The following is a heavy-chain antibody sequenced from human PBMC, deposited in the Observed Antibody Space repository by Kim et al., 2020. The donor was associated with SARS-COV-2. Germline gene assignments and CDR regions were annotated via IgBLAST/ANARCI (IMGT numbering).Heavy chain of an antibody. CDR2: ISYDGSNK. CDR1: GFTFSSYG. J-gene: IGHJ4*02. V-gene: IGHV3-30*18. Sequence: GGSLRLSCAASGFTFSSYGMHWVRQAPGKGLEWVAVISYDGSNKYYADSVKGRFTISRDNSKNTLYLQMNSLRAEDTAVYYCAKDLATVTPRVGVSLRTWGQGTLVTVSS. D-gene: IGHD4-17*01. CDR3: AKDLATVTPRVGVSLRT.